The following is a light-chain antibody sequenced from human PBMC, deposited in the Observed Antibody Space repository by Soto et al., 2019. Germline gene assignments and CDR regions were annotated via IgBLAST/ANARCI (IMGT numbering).Light chain of an antibody. CDR3: QQHNKWPFT. Sequence: EIVMTQSPASLSVSPGERATLSCRASQSVSSNLAWYQQKPGQAPRLLIYGASTRATGIPARFSGSGSGTELTLTISSLQSEDFAVYYCQQHNKWPFTFGGGTKVDIX. CDR2: GAS. V-gene: IGKV3-15*01. J-gene: IGKJ4*01. CDR1: QSVSSN.